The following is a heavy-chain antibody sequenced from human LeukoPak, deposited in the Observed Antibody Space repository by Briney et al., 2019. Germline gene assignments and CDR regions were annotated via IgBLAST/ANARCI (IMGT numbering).Heavy chain of an antibody. V-gene: IGHV3-53*01. CDR3: IVFGDSNH. CDR2: IHTSGDT. Sequence: GGSLRLSCTASGLTGSHNYVSWVRQAPGKGLEWVSAIHTSGDTCYADSVKGRFTISRDTSKNTLYLQINSLRVEDTAVYYCIVFGDSNHWGQGTLVTVSS. CDR1: GLTGSHNY. D-gene: IGHD4-17*01. J-gene: IGHJ5*02.